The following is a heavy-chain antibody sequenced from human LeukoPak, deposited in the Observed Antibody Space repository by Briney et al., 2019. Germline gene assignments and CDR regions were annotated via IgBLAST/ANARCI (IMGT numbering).Heavy chain of an antibody. CDR3: AHYDFWSGHALDM. CDR1: ESIVSGNY. D-gene: IGHD3-3*01. V-gene: IGHV3-66*01. J-gene: IGHJ3*02. Sequence: GGSLRLSCAASESIVSGNYMTWVRQAPGKGLEWLSVIYTGGGTYYADSVKGRFTIPRDTSKTTVYLQMNSLRGDDTAIYYCAHYDFWSGHALDMWGQGTMVTVSA. CDR2: IYTGGGT.